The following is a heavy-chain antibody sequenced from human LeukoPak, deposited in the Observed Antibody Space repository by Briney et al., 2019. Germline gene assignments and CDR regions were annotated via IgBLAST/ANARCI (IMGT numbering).Heavy chain of an antibody. Sequence: SETLSLTCAVYGGSFSGYYWSWIRQPPGKGLEWIGEINHSGSTNYSPSLKSRVTISVDTSKNQFSLKLSSVTAADTAVYYCARDGAAAPFDYWGQGTLVTVSS. CDR3: ARDGAAAPFDY. V-gene: IGHV4-34*01. CDR1: GGSFSGYY. D-gene: IGHD6-13*01. J-gene: IGHJ4*02. CDR2: INHSGST.